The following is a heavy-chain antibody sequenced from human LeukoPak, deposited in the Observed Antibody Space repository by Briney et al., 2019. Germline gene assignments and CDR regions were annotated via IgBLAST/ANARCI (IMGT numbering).Heavy chain of an antibody. D-gene: IGHD6-19*01. J-gene: IGHJ4*02. CDR3: AKDLRGSGWYFDY. V-gene: IGHV3-23*01. CDR1: GFTFSSYA. Sequence: GGSLRLSCAASGFTFSSYAMTWVRQTPGKGLEWVSTISGSGSTTYYADSVKGRFTISRDNSKTTLYLQMNTLRTEDTAVYYYAKDLRGSGWYFDYWGQGTLVAVSS. CDR2: ISGSGSTT.